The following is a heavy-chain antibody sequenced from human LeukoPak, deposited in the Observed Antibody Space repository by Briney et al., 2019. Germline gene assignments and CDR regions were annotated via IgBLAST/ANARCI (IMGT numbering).Heavy chain of an antibody. CDR3: AIAMARNYYYSSMDL. CDR1: GFTFSSYA. J-gene: IGHJ6*02. Sequence: GGSLRLSCAASGFTFSSYAMHWVRQAPGKGLEWVAVISYDGSNKYYADSVKGRFTISRDNSKNTLYLQMNSLRAEDTAVYYCAIAMARNYYYSSMDLWGHGTTVTVSS. D-gene: IGHD2-8*01. V-gene: IGHV3-30-3*01. CDR2: ISYDGSNK.